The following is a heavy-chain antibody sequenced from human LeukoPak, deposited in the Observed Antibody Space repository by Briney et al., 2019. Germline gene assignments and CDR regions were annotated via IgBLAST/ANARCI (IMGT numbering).Heavy chain of an antibody. D-gene: IGHD1-14*01. CDR2: ISGSGDTT. V-gene: IGHV3-23*01. Sequence: GGSLRLSCAASGLTFYSYGMSWVRRARGNGLEWVSGISGSGDTTYYADSVKGRFTISRDNSKNTLYLQMNSLRVEDTAVHYCAKGHSAHGTGFDCWGQGTLVAVSS. CDR3: AKGHSAHGTGFDC. J-gene: IGHJ4*02. CDR1: GLTFYSYG.